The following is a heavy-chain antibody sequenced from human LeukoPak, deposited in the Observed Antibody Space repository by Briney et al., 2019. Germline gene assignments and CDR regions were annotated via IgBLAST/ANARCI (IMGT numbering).Heavy chain of an antibody. CDR2: IYYSGST. CDR1: GGSFSGYY. D-gene: IGHD4-11*01. V-gene: IGHV4-59*01. J-gene: IGHJ4*02. CDR3: ARDGDYHFDY. Sequence: SETLSLTCVVYGGSFSGYYWSWIRQPPGKGLEWIGCIYYSGSTDYNPSLKSRVTISVDTSKNQFSLKLRPVTAADTAVYYCARDGDYHFDYWGQGTLVTVSS.